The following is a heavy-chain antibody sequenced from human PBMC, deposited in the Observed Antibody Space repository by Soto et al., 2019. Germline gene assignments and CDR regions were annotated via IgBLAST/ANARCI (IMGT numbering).Heavy chain of an antibody. V-gene: IGHV4-59*01. CDR2: MYDSGST. Sequence: QVQLQESGPGLVKPSETLSLTCTVSGGSISNYYWSWIRQPPGKGLEWIGYMYDSGSTTYNPSLKSRVTLSVDTSKNQFSLTLRSVTAADTAVYYCARGQLWLAEFDHWGQGTLVTVSS. CDR3: ARGQLWLAEFDH. D-gene: IGHD5-18*01. CDR1: GGSISNYY. J-gene: IGHJ4*02.